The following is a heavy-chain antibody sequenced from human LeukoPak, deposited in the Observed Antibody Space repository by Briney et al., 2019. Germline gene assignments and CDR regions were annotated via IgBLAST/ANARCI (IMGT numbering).Heavy chain of an antibody. V-gene: IGHV4-59*01. CDR2: IYYSGST. CDR1: GGSISRYY. D-gene: IGHD3-10*01. J-gene: IGHJ4*02. CDR3: AAVRGRYYFDY. Sequence: PSETLSLTCTVLGGSISRYYWSWIRQPPGKGLEWIGYIYYSGSTNYNPSLKSRVTISIDTSKNQFSLKLNSVTAVDTAVYYCAAVRGRYYFDYWGQGTLVTVSS.